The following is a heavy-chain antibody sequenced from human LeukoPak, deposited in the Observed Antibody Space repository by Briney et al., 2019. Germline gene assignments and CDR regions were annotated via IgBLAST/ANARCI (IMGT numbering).Heavy chain of an antibody. V-gene: IGHV1-18*01. CDR3: ARGSPPRVYYDRSGYYSYYFDY. CDR1: GYKFTDYG. Sequence: ASVKVSCKASGYKFTDYGISWVRQAPGQGLEWMGWISPYNGNTIYAQKLQGRVTMTTDTSTSTAYMELRSLRSDDTAVYYCARGSPPRVYYDRSGYYSYYFDYWGQGTLVTVSS. J-gene: IGHJ4*02. D-gene: IGHD3-22*01. CDR2: ISPYNGNT.